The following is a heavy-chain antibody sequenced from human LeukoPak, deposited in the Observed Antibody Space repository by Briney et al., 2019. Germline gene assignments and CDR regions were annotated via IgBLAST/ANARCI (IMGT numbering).Heavy chain of an antibody. CDR2: IYYSGNT. Sequence: SETLSLTCTVSGASIRSSSYYWGWIRQPPGKGLEWIGSIYYSGNTYYNPSLRSRFTISVDTSRNQFSLRLNSVTAADTAVYXXXXXXXXXXXXXXXXXWXDPWAREPWSPSPQ. CDR3: XXXXXXXXXXXXXXXWXDP. V-gene: IGHV4-39*07. CDR1: GASIRSSSYY. J-gene: IGHJ5*02.